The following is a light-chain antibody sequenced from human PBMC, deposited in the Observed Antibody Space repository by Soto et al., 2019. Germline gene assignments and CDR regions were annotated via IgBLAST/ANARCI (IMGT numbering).Light chain of an antibody. CDR2: GAS. CDR3: QPEYT. V-gene: IGKV3-20*01. J-gene: IGKJ2*01. Sequence: EIVLTQSPGTLSLSPGERATLSCRASQSVSSSYLAWYQQKPGQAPRLLIYGASSRATGIPDRFSGSGSGTAFSRTISRLEPEDFAVYYCQPEYTFGQGTKLEIK. CDR1: QSVSSSY.